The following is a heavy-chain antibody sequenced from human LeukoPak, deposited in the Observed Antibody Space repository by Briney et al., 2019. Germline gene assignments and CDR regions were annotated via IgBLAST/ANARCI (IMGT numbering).Heavy chain of an antibody. CDR1: GYTLTELS. Sequence: ASVKVSCKVSGYTLTELSMHWVRQAPGKGLEWMGGFDPEDGETICAQKFQGRVTMTEDTSTDTAYMELSSLRSEDTAVYYCATDTSGSYSDDAFDIWGQGTMVTVSS. CDR3: ATDTSGSYSDDAFDI. V-gene: IGHV1-24*01. D-gene: IGHD1-26*01. CDR2: FDPEDGET. J-gene: IGHJ3*02.